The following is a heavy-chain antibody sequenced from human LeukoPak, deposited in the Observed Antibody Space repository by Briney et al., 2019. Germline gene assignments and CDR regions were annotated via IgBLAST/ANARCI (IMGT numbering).Heavy chain of an antibody. V-gene: IGHV3-21*01. D-gene: IGHD1-7*01. J-gene: IGHJ4*02. CDR2: ISSSSYI. Sequence: GGSLRLSCAASGFTFSSYSMNWVRQAPGKGLEWVSSISSSSYIYYADSVKGRFTISRDNAKNSLYLQMNSLRAEDTAVYCCAGGGLELHDYWGQGTLVTVSS. CDR3: AGGGLELHDY. CDR1: GFTFSSYS.